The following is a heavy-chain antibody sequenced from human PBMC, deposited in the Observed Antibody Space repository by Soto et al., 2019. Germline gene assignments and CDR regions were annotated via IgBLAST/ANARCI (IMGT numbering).Heavy chain of an antibody. Sequence: EVQVMESGGDLVQPGGSLRLSCEAAGFTVSRNYMSWVRQAPGKGLECVSVVYTNGNTHFADSVKGRFTVSRDNSRNTLYLQMNSLRVEDTAVYFCARSAAVIVGYAFETWGPGTMVTVSS. CDR2: VYTNGNT. J-gene: IGHJ3*02. CDR3: ARSAAVIVGYAFET. CDR1: GFTVSRNY. V-gene: IGHV3-66*01. D-gene: IGHD3-22*01.